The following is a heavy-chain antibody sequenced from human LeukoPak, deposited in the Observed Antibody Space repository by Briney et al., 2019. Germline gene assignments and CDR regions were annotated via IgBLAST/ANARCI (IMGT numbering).Heavy chain of an antibody. Sequence: GGSLRLSCAASSGFAMSWVRQAPGRGLEWVSAINGRGDDTYYPGSVKGRFTISRDNSNNTLYLQMNSLRAEDTAVYYCAKGHRSSSSFFDSWGQGILVTVSS. D-gene: IGHD6-19*01. CDR2: INGRGDDT. CDR3: AKGHRSSSSFFDS. CDR1: SGFA. J-gene: IGHJ4*02. V-gene: IGHV3-23*01.